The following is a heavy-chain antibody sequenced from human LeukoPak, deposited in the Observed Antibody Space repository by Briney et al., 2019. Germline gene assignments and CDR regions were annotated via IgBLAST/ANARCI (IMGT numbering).Heavy chain of an antibody. Sequence: GGSLRLSCAASGFTFNTYAMSWVRQAPGKGLEWVSGIRGSGGSTYYADSVKGRFTMSRDNSKNTLYLQMNSLRAEDTAVYYCARVPNILLNEDYWGQGTLVTVSS. V-gene: IGHV3-23*01. CDR2: IRGSGGST. CDR1: GFTFNTYA. J-gene: IGHJ4*02. D-gene: IGHD2-21*01. CDR3: ARVPNILLNEDY.